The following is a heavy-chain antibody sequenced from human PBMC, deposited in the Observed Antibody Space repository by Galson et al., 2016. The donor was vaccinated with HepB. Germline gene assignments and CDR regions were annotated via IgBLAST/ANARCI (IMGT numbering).Heavy chain of an antibody. CDR2: ISDDGSRT. D-gene: IGHD1/OR15-1a*01. V-gene: IGHV3-74*01. Sequence: FLRLSGEASGFTFSSYWMHWVRQAPGEGLVCVSHISDDGSRTHYGDSVKGRFTVSRDNSKNTLYLQMNSLRAEDTAVYYCVRDKGTPGTNWFDPWGQGTLVTVSS. CDR3: VRDKGTPGTNWFDP. CDR1: GFTFSSYW. J-gene: IGHJ5*02.